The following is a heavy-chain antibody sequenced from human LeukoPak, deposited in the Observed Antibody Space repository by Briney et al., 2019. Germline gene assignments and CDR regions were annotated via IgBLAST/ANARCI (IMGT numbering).Heavy chain of an antibody. V-gene: IGHV4-4*02. Sequence: PSETLSLTCAVSGDSISSTNWWNWVRQPPGKGLEWIGEIDHRGNTNYNPSLKSRVSISADKSKNQFSLKLTSVTAADTAVYYCARGYGPGYWGQGILVTVSA. CDR1: GDSISSTNW. CDR2: IDHRGNT. CDR3: ARGYGPGY. D-gene: IGHD4-17*01. J-gene: IGHJ4*02.